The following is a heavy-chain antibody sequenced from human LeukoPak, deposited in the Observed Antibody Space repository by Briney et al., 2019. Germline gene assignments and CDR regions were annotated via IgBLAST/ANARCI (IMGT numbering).Heavy chain of an antibody. CDR2: INHSGST. D-gene: IGHD4-23*01. Sequence: SETLSLTCAVYGGSFSGYYWSWIRQPPGKGLEWIGEINHSGSTNYNPSLKSRVTISVDTSKNQFSLKLSSVTAADTAVYYCARNLRWFDFDYWGQGTLVTVSS. V-gene: IGHV4-34*01. J-gene: IGHJ4*02. CDR3: ARNLRWFDFDY. CDR1: GGSFSGYY.